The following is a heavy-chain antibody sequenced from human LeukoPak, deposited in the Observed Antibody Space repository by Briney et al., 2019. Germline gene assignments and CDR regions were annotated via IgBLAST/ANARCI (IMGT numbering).Heavy chain of an antibody. V-gene: IGHV4-39*07. J-gene: IGHJ5*02. CDR1: GDSIRTSSHY. CDR3: ARVGDDWGSGSYDAGPFDP. D-gene: IGHD3-10*01. Sequence: SETLSLTCTVSGDSIRTSSHYWGWIRQPPGKGLEWIGSIYYSGSTYYNPSLKSRVTISVDTSKNQFSLKLSSVTAADTAVYYCARVGDDWGSGSYDAGPFDPWGQGTLVTVSS. CDR2: IYYSGST.